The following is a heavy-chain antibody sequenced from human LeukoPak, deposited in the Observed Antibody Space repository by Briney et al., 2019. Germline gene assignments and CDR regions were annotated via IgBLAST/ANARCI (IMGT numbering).Heavy chain of an antibody. Sequence: GASVKVSCKASGYTFTSYDINWVRQATGQGLEWMGWMNPNSGNTGNAQKFQGRVTMTRNTSISTAYMELSRLTSDDTAVYYCARPSYDTGGTTVDFWGQGTLVTVSS. D-gene: IGHD3-22*01. J-gene: IGHJ4*02. V-gene: IGHV1-8*01. CDR1: GYTFTSYD. CDR2: MNPNSGNT. CDR3: ARPSYDTGGTTVDF.